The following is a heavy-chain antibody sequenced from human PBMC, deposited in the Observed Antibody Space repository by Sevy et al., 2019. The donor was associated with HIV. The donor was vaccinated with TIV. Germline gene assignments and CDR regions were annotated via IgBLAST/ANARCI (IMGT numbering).Heavy chain of an antibody. CDR3: ATVGYCRGGTCFSGFYYAMDV. CDR2: VYSGGAR. V-gene: IGHV3-53*01. D-gene: IGHD2-15*01. CDR1: GFTLTNEF. Sequence: GGSLRLSCAVSGFTLTNEFFSWVRQAPGKGLEWVAVVYSGGARYYAGSVKGRFTISRDKSKSTLYLQMKSLRAEDTAVYYCATVGYCRGGTCFSGFYYAMDVWGQGTTVTVSS. J-gene: IGHJ6*02.